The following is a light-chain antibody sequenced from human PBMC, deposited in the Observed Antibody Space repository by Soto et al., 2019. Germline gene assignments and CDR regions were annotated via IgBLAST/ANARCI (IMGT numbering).Light chain of an antibody. V-gene: IGLV2-14*01. CDR2: EVS. CDR3: SSYTSSSSYV. Sequence: QSVLTQPTSVSGSPGQSITISCTGTSSDVGGYNYVSWYQQHPGKAPKLMIYEVSNRPSGVSNRFSGSKSGNTASLTISGLQAEDEADYYCSSYTSSSSYVFSSGTKDTV. CDR1: SSDVGGYNY. J-gene: IGLJ1*01.